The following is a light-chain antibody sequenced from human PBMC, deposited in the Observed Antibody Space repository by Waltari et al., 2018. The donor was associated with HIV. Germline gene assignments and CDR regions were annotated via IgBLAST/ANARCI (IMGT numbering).Light chain of an antibody. J-gene: IGKJ2*01. CDR1: QDVGYW. Sequence: DIQMTQSPSTLSASVGDRVTITCRASQDVGYWLAWYQQKSGKAPKLLMYKTSILESGVPSRFSGRASGTGFTLTIDGLQPEDFATYYCQQYNSDFYTFGQGTKLEIK. CDR2: KTS. CDR3: QQYNSDFYT. V-gene: IGKV1-5*03.